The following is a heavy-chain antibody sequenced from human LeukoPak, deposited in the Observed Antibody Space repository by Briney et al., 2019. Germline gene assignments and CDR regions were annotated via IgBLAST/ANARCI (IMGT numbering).Heavy chain of an antibody. J-gene: IGHJ4*02. CDR1: GGSSSGYY. CDR2: IYYSGST. V-gene: IGHV4-59*12. D-gene: IGHD6-13*01. Sequence: SETLSLTCAVYGGSSSGYYWSWIRQPPGKGLEWIGYIYYSGSTNYNPSLKSRVTISVDTSKNQFSLKLSSVTAADTAVYYCARERRHSSSWCFDYWGQGTLVTVSS. CDR3: ARERRHSSSWCFDY.